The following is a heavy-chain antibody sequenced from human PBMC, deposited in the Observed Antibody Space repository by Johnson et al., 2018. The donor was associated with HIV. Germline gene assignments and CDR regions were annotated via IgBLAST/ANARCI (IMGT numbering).Heavy chain of an antibody. D-gene: IGHD2-21*01. CDR1: GFTFSRFA. V-gene: IGHV3-30*18. CDR2: VSYDGSSK. Sequence: VQLVESGGGLVQPGGSLRLSCATSGFTFSRFAMHWVRQAPGKGLEWVACVSYDGSSKYYADSVKGRFTISRDNSKNTLYLQMNSLRAEDTAVYYCAKDRVVIAAHDAFDIWGQGTMVTVSS. CDR3: AKDRVVIAAHDAFDI. J-gene: IGHJ3*02.